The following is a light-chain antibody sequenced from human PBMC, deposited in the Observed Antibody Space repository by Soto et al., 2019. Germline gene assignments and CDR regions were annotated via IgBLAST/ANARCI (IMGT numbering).Light chain of an antibody. CDR3: CSYAGSSYV. CDR2: GVS. Sequence: QSVLTQPASVSGSPGQSITISCPGTSSDVGSYNLVSWYQQHPGKAPKLMIYGVSKRPSGVSNRFSGSKSGNTASLTISGLQAEDEADYYCCSYAGSSYVFGTGTKVPVL. CDR1: SSDVGSYNL. J-gene: IGLJ1*01. V-gene: IGLV2-23*02.